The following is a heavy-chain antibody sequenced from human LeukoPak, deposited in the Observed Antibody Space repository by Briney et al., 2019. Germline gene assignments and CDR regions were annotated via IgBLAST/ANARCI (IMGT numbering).Heavy chain of an antibody. V-gene: IGHV3-66*01. CDR1: EFSVGSNY. CDR3: AKEDSNYEVDY. D-gene: IGHD4-11*01. J-gene: IGHJ4*02. CDR2: IYSGGST. Sequence: GGSLRLSCAASEFSVGSNYMTWVRQAPGKGLEWVSLIYSGGSTYYADSVKGRFTISRDNSKNTLYLQMNSLRAEDTAVYYCAKEDSNYEVDYWGQGTLVTVSS.